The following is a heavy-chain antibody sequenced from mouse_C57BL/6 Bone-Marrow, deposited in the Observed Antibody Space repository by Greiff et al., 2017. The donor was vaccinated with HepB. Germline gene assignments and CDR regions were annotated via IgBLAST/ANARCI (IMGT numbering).Heavy chain of an antibody. CDR3: TRGDGYYDYAMDY. CDR2: IRNKANNHAT. CDR1: GFTFSDAW. V-gene: IGHV6-6*01. Sequence: EVKLVESGGGLVQPGGSMKLSCAASGFTFSDAWMDWVRQSPEKGLEWVAEIRNKANNHATYYAESVKGRFTISRDDSKSSVYLQMNSLRAEDTGIYYCTRGDGYYDYAMDYWGQGTSVTVSS. D-gene: IGHD2-3*01. J-gene: IGHJ4*01.